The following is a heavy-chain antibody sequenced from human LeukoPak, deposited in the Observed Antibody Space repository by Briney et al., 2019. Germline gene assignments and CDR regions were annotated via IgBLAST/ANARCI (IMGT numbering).Heavy chain of an antibody. CDR2: IYPGDSDT. CDR3: ARHSSSWYAGQIDY. Sequence: GESLKISCKGSGYSFNSYWIGWVRQMPGKGLEWMGVIYPGDSDTRYSPSFQGQVTISADKSISTAYLQWSSLKASDTAMYYCARHSSSWYAGQIDYWGQGTLVTVSS. V-gene: IGHV5-51*01. J-gene: IGHJ4*02. CDR1: GYSFNSYW. D-gene: IGHD6-13*01.